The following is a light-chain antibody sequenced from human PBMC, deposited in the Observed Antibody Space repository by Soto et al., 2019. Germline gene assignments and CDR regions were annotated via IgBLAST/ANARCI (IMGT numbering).Light chain of an antibody. Sequence: VVDRVTLTYRASQSISSWLAWYQQKPGKAPKLLIYKASSLESGVPSRFSGSGSGTEFTLTISSLQPEDFATYYCQQSYSNPPTFGQGTKVDIK. CDR3: QQSYSNPPT. J-gene: IGKJ1*01. V-gene: IGKV1-5*03. CDR1: QSISSW. CDR2: KAS.